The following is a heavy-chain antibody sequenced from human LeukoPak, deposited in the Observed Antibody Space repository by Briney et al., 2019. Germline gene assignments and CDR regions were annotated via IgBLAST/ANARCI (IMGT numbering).Heavy chain of an antibody. V-gene: IGHV1-69*01. Sequence: SVKVSCKASGGTFSSYAISWVRQAPGQGLEWMGGIIPIFGTANYAQKFQGRVTITSDESTSTAYMELSSLRSEDTAVYYCARGGLSMVRGVPFDYWGQGTLVTVSS. CDR2: IIPIFGTA. J-gene: IGHJ4*02. CDR3: ARGGLSMVRGVPFDY. D-gene: IGHD3-10*01. CDR1: GGTFSSYA.